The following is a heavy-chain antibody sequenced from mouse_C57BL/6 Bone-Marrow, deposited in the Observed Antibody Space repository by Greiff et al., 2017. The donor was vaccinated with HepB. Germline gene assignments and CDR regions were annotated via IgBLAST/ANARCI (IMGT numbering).Heavy chain of an antibody. Sequence: ESGPGLVKPSQSLSLTCSVTGYSITSGYYWNWIRQFPGNKLEWMGYISYDGSNNYNPSLKNRISITRDTSKNQFFLKLNSVTTEDTATYYCARNWDHFDVWGTGTTVTVSS. CDR1: GYSITSGYY. D-gene: IGHD4-1*01. CDR2: ISYDGSN. CDR3: ARNWDHFDV. V-gene: IGHV3-6*01. J-gene: IGHJ1*03.